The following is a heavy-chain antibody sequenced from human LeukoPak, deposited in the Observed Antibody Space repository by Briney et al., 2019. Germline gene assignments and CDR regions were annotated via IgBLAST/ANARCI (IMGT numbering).Heavy chain of an antibody. Sequence: GASVKVSCKASGGTFSSYAISWVRQAPGQGLEWMGGIIPIFGTADYAQKFQGRVTITADESTSTAYMELSSLRSEDTAVYYCAREDYGSGSDYFDYWGQGTLVTVSS. CDR2: IIPIFGTA. D-gene: IGHD3-10*01. CDR1: GGTFSSYA. CDR3: AREDYGSGSDYFDY. J-gene: IGHJ4*02. V-gene: IGHV1-69*13.